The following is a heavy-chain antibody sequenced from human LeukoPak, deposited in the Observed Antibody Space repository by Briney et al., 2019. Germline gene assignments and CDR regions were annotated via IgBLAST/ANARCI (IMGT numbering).Heavy chain of an antibody. CDR2: IIPIFGTA. CDR3: ASEINTLGAFDI. V-gene: IGHV1-69*05. Sequence: SVKVSCKASGGTFSSYAISWVRQAPGQGLEWMGGIIPIFGTANYAQKFQGRVTITTDESTRTAYMELSSLRSEDTAVYYCASEINTLGAFDIWGQGTMVTVSS. D-gene: IGHD3-16*01. CDR1: GGTFSSYA. J-gene: IGHJ3*02.